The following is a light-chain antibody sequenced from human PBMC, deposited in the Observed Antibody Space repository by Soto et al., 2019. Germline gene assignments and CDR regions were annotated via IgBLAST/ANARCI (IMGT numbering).Light chain of an antibody. Sequence: EIVLTQSPGTLSLSPGESATLSCRASQSVSSSYLAWYQQKPGQAPRLLIYGASSRATGIPDRFSGSGSGTDFTLTISRLEPEAFAVYYCQQYGSSPPYTFGQGTKLEIK. CDR3: QQYGSSPPYT. CDR1: QSVSSSY. J-gene: IGKJ2*01. CDR2: GAS. V-gene: IGKV3-20*01.